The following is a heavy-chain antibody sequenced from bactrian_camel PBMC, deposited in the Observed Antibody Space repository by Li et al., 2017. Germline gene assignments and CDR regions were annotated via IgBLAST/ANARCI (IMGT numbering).Heavy chain of an antibody. V-gene: IGHV3S53*01. CDR2: LDADGST. CDR3: ATTRPRSIDGGF. J-gene: IGHJ6*01. CDR1: AYFYEMNC. Sequence: HVQLVESGGGSAQAGGALRLTCTSSAYFYEMNCMNWYRQAPGEERETVALLDADGSTTYADFVKGRFTISRDNRKNTLWLQMNSLKLEDTALYFCATTRPRSIDGGFWGPGTQVTVS. D-gene: IGHD4*01.